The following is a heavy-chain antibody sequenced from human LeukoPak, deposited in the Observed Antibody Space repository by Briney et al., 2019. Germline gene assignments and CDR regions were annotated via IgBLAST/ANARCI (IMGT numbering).Heavy chain of an antibody. V-gene: IGHV1-18*01. CDR2: ISAYNGNT. CDR3: ASTYCSSTSCYNYYMDV. Sequence: ASVKVSCKASGYTFTSYGISWVRQAPGQGLEWKGWISAYNGNTNYAQKLQGRVTMTTDTSTSTAYMELRSLRSDDTAVYYCASTYCSSTSCYNYYMDVWGKGTTVTVSS. D-gene: IGHD2-2*02. CDR1: GYTFTSYG. J-gene: IGHJ6*03.